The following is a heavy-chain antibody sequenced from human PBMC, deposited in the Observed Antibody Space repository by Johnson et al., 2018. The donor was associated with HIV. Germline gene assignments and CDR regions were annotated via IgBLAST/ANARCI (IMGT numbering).Heavy chain of an antibody. CDR1: GFTFSSYT. V-gene: IGHV3-66*02. CDR2: IYSGGST. J-gene: IGHJ3*02. Sequence: VQLVESGGGVVQPGRSLRLSCAASGFTFSSYTMHWVRQAPGKGLEWVSVIYSGGSTYYADSVKGRFTISRDNSKNTLYLQMNSLRAEDTATYYCARLPSGYNRDTFNIWGQGTMVTVSS. D-gene: IGHD5-18*01. CDR3: ARLPSGYNRDTFNI.